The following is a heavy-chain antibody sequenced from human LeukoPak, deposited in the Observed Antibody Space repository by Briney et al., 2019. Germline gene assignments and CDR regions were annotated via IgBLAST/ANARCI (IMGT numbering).Heavy chain of an antibody. CDR3: ARADPPGDYFDY. CDR1: GGSNSSYY. Sequence: SETLSLTCTVSGGSNSSYYWSWIRQPPGKGLEWIGYIYYSGSTNYNPSIKSRVTISVDTSKNQFSLKLSSVTAADTAVYYCARADPPGDYFDYWGQGTLVTVSS. V-gene: IGHV4-59*01. CDR2: IYYSGST. D-gene: IGHD1-14*01. J-gene: IGHJ4*02.